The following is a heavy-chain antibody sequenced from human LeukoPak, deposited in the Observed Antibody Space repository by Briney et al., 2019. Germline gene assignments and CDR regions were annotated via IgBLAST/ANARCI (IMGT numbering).Heavy chain of an antibody. CDR3: ARLRRGFYYAMDV. Sequence: SETLSLTCAVYGGSFSGYYWSWIRQPPGKGLEWIGEINHSGSTNYNPSLKSRVTISVDTSKNQFSLKLSSVTAADTAVYYCARLRRGFYYAMDVWGQGTTVTVSS. CDR1: GGSFSGYY. D-gene: IGHD3-10*01. CDR2: INHSGST. V-gene: IGHV4-34*01. J-gene: IGHJ6*02.